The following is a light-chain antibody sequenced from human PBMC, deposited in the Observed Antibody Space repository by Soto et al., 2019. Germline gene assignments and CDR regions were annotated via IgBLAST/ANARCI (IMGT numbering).Light chain of an antibody. CDR3: QQYNNWHTWT. CDR2: GAS. J-gene: IGKJ1*01. CDR1: QSVRRK. V-gene: IGKV3-15*01. Sequence: EIVMTQSPATLSVSPGERATLSCRASQSVRRKLAWYQQKPGQAPRLLXYGASTRANGIPVRFSGSGSGTELTLTISSLQSEDFAVYDCQQYNNWHTWTFGQGTKVDIK.